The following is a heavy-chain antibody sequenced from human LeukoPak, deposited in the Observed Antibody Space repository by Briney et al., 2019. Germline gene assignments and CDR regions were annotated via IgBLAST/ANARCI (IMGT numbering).Heavy chain of an antibody. CDR3: AAGRSNPTLTTMYFTS. CDR2: ITDSGRT. V-gene: IGHV4-34*01. D-gene: IGHD4-17*01. CDR1: GGSSSSYF. Sequence: PSETLSLTCAVYGGSSSSYFWSWVRQSPGRGLEWLAEITDSGRTNYNPSLKSRLTISVDTSNQHFSLRLDSVTAADTGVYYCAAGRSNPTLTTMYFTSWGQGTLVAVSS. J-gene: IGHJ5*02.